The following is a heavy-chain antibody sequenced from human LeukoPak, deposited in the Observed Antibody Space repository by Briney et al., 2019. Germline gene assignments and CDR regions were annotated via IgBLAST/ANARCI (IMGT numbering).Heavy chain of an antibody. J-gene: IGHJ4*02. CDR2: INANSGGT. CDR1: GYTFTGYY. Sequence: ASVKVSCKASGYTFTGYYIHWVRQAPGQGLEWMGWINANSGGTNYAQKFQGRVTMTRDTSISTTYMELSSLRSDDTAVYFRARGEVTVATPFVVYWGQGTLVTVSS. D-gene: IGHD4-23*01. CDR3: ARGEVTVATPFVVY. V-gene: IGHV1-2*02.